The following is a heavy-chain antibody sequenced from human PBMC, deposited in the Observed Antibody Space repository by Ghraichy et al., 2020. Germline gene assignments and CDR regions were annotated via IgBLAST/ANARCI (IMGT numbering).Heavy chain of an antibody. CDR1: GFSVRNNQ. J-gene: IGHJ4*02. D-gene: IGHD1-26*01. CDR3: ARGAYGSLDY. CDR2: VYSGGTT. V-gene: IGHV3-66*02. Sequence: GGSLRLSCAASGFSVRNNQMSWVRQAPGKGLEWVSVVYSGGTTNHADSVKGRFTISRDNSKNTLYLQMNSLRAEDTAVFYCARGAYGSLDYWGRGTLVTVSS.